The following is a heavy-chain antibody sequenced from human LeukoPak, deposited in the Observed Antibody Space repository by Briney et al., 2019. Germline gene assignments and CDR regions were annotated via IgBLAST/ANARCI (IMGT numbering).Heavy chain of an antibody. Sequence: PGGSLRLSCAASGFSFEAYGMYWVRQAPGKGLEWVSGITWNSDGVAYADSVKGRFTISRDNAKNCLYLQMNSLTVEDTALYYCTRVTSWRTGFDYWGQGTLVTVSS. CDR2: ITWNSDGV. D-gene: IGHD1-1*01. CDR3: TRVTSWRTGFDY. J-gene: IGHJ4*02. V-gene: IGHV3-9*01. CDR1: GFSFEAYG.